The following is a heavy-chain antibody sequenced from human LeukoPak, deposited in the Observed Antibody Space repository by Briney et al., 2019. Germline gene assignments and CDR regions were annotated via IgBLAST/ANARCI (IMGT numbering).Heavy chain of an antibody. Sequence: SVKVSCKASGGTFSSYAISWVRQAPGQGLEWMGGIIPIFGTANYAQKFQGRVTITTDESTSTAYMELSSLRSEDTAVYYCARDCSSTSCYDYWGQGTLVTVSS. CDR2: IIPIFGTA. V-gene: IGHV1-69*05. D-gene: IGHD2-2*01. CDR1: GGTFSSYA. CDR3: ARDCSSTSCYDY. J-gene: IGHJ4*02.